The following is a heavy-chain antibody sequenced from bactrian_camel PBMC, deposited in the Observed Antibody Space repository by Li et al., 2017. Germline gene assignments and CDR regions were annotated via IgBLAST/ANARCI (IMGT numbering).Heavy chain of an antibody. J-gene: IGHJ3*01. CDR1: GSTSIHYC. CDR2: IATGSGNT. D-gene: IGHD6*01. CDR3: AKTLVNGGGWWNALDA. Sequence: HVQLVESGGGSVQAGGSLRLSCKVSGSTSIHYCMGWFRQAPGKEREGVARIATGSGNTYYADSVKGRFTISRDNAKNTLYTQLNNLKSEDTANYYCAKTLVNGGGWWNALDAWGQGTLVTVS. V-gene: IGHV3S1*01.